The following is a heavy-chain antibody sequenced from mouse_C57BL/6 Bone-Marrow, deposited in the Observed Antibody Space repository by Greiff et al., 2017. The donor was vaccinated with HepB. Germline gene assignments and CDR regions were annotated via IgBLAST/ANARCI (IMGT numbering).Heavy chain of an antibody. CDR3: AREDDSNYGWYFDV. D-gene: IGHD2-5*01. CDR1: GYTFTSYW. Sequence: VQLQQPGAELVKPGASVKLSCKASGYTFTSYWMHWVKQRPGQGLEWIGMIHPNSGSTNYNEKFKSKATLTVDKSSSTAYMQLSSLTSEDSAVYYCAREDDSNYGWYFDVWGTGTTVTVSS. J-gene: IGHJ1*03. CDR2: IHPNSGST. V-gene: IGHV1-64*01.